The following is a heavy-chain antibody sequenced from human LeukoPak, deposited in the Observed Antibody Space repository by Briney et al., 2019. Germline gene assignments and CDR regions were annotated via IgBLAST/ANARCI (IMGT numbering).Heavy chain of an antibody. D-gene: IGHD6-13*01. CDR3: AKDISSSPRYMDV. J-gene: IGHJ6*03. V-gene: IGHV3-9*03. CDR2: ISRNSGSI. CDR1: GFTFDDYA. Sequence: PGRSLRLSCAASGFTFDDYAMHWVRQAPGKGLEWVSGISRNSGSIGYADSVKGRFTISRDNAKNSLYLQMNSLRAEDMALYYCAKDISSSPRYMDVWGKGTTVTVSS.